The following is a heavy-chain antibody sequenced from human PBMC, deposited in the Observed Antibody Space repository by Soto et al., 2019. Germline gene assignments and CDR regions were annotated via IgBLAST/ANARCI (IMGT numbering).Heavy chain of an antibody. CDR3: ARGGGGSSGWSSFYSY. D-gene: IGHD6-19*01. J-gene: IGHJ4*02. CDR1: GGSISSSSYY. CDR2: IYYSGST. V-gene: IGHV4-39*01. Sequence: QLQLQESGPGLVKPSETLSLTCTVSGGSISSSSYYWGWIRQPPGKGLEWIGSIYYSGSTYYNPSRESRVTISVDTSKNQFSLKLSSVTAADTAVYYCARGGGGSSGWSSFYSYWGQGTLVTVSS.